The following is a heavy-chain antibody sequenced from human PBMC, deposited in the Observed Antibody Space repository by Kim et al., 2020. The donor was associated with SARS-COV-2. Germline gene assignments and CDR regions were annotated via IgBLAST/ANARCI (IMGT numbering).Heavy chain of an antibody. Sequence: SVKGRFTTSRDNAKNSLYLQMNSLRAEDTAVYYCAREDYGDVSVALTFDYWGQGTLVTVSS. V-gene: IGHV3-48*03. CDR3: AREDYGDVSVALTFDY. D-gene: IGHD4-17*01. J-gene: IGHJ4*02.